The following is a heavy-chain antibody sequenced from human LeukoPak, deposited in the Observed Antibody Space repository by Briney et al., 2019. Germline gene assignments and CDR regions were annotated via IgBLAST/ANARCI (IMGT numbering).Heavy chain of an antibody. CDR1: GFTFSSYG. Sequence: GGSLRLSCAASGFTFSSYGMHWVRQAPGKGLEWVAVISYDRSNKYYADSVKGRFTISRDNSKNTLYLQMNSLRAEDTAVYYCARGVARTYYSDTSGYAAADYWGQGTLVTVSS. CDR2: ISYDRSNK. V-gene: IGHV3-30*03. J-gene: IGHJ4*02. D-gene: IGHD3-22*01. CDR3: ARGVARTYYSDTSGYAAADY.